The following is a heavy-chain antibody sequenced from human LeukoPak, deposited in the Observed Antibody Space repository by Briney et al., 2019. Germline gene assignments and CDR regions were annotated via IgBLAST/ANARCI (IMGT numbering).Heavy chain of an antibody. Sequence: GGSLRLSCAASGFTFNIYSMNWVRQAPGKGLEWVSRITSSSHYIYYADSVKGPFTISRDNAKNSLYLDMSSLRADDTAVYYCARAENSGSGGLDPWGQGTLVTVSS. J-gene: IGHJ5*02. CDR1: GFTFNIYS. CDR2: ITSSSHYI. V-gene: IGHV3-21*01. D-gene: IGHD2-15*01. CDR3: ARAENSGSGGLDP.